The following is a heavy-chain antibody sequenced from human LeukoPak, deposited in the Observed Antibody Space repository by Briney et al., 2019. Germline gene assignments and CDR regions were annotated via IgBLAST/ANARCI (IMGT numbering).Heavy chain of an antibody. CDR2: ISSSGSTI. CDR1: GFTFSDY. V-gene: IGHV3-11*01. D-gene: IGHD6-19*01. CDR3: ARDGPGYSSDWYVGY. J-gene: IGHJ4*02. Sequence: GGSLRLSCAASGFTFSDYMSWIRQAPGKGLERVSYISSSGSTIYYADSVKGRFTISRDNAKNSLYLQMNSLRAEDTAVYYCARDGPGYSSDWYVGYWGQGTLVTVSS.